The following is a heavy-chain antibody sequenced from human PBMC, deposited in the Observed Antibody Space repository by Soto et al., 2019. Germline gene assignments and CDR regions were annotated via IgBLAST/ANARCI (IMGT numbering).Heavy chain of an antibody. D-gene: IGHD5-12*01. CDR3: ARHKREGVLRLGSVDI. CDR1: GGSIISSSYY. CDR2: IYYSGST. V-gene: IGHV4-39*01. Sequence: SETLSLTCTVSGGSIISSSYYWGWIRQPPGKGLEWIGSIYYSGSTYYNPSLKSRVTISVDTSKNQFSLKLSSVTAADTAVYYCARHKREGVLRLGSVDIWGQGTMVTVSS. J-gene: IGHJ3*02.